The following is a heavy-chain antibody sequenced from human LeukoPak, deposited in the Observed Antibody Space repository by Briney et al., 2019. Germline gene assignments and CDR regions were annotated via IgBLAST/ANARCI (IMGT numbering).Heavy chain of an antibody. J-gene: IGHJ3*02. D-gene: IGHD3-9*01. CDR2: TRNKANSYTT. CDR1: GFTFSDHY. CDR3: AKLEYDDILTGFSVSADAFHI. Sequence: GGSLRLSCAASGFTFSDHYMDWVRQAPGKGLEWVGRTRNKANSYTTEYAASVKGRFTISRDDSKNSLYLQMNSLRAEDTAVYYCAKLEYDDILTGFSVSADAFHIWGQGTMVTVSS. V-gene: IGHV3-72*01.